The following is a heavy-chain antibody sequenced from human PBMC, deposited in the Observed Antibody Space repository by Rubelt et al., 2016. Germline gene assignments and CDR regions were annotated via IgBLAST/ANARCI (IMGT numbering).Heavy chain of an antibody. CDR2: ISYDGSNK. CDR3: ARENYGDYYFNY. V-gene: IGHV3-30*04. CDR1: GFTFSSYA. Sequence: VQLVESGGGLVQPGGSLRLSCAASGFTFSSYAMHWVRQAPGKGLEWVAVISYDGSNKYYADSVKCRFTISRDNSKNTLYLQMNSLRAEDTAVYYCARENYGDYYFNYWGQGTLVTVSS. J-gene: IGHJ4*02. D-gene: IGHD4-17*01.